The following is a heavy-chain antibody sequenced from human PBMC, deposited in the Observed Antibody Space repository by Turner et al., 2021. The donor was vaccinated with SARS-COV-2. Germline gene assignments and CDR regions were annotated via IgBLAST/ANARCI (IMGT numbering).Heavy chain of an antibody. D-gene: IGHD6-19*01. CDR2: IIPILGIA. CDR1: GGTLSSYA. Sequence: QVQLVQSGAEVKKPGSSVKVSCKASGGTLSSYAISWVRQAPGQGLEWMGRIIPILGIANYAQKFQGRVTITADKSTSTAYMELSSLRSEDTAVYYCAREDNSGWGAFDIWGQGTMVTVSS. J-gene: IGHJ3*02. V-gene: IGHV1-69*04. CDR3: AREDNSGWGAFDI.